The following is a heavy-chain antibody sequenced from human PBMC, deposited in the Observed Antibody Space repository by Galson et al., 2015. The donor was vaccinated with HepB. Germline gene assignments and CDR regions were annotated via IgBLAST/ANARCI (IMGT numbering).Heavy chain of an antibody. CDR1: GFTFSSYV. D-gene: IGHD7-27*01. Sequence: SLRLSCAASGFTFSSYVMSWVRRAPGKGLEWVSTVSGGGSFTYYADSVKGRFTISRDTSKNTLYLQMNSLRAEDTAIFYCAKGIAGDPGYGMDVWGQGTTVTVSS. J-gene: IGHJ6*02. CDR2: VSGGGSFT. V-gene: IGHV3-23*01. CDR3: AKGIAGDPGYGMDV.